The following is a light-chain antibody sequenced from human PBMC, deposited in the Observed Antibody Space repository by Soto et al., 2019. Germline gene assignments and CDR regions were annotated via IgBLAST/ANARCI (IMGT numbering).Light chain of an antibody. CDR1: SRDVGAYEH. CDR2: DVN. J-gene: IGLJ1*01. CDR3: SSYSTTTILV. Sequence: SALTQPASVSGSPGQSVTISCTGASRDVGAYEHVSWYQQHPGRAPKLILYDVNNRPSGVSNHFSGSKSGNTASLVISGLQANDEADYYCSSYSTTTILVFGSGTKVTVL. V-gene: IGLV2-14*03.